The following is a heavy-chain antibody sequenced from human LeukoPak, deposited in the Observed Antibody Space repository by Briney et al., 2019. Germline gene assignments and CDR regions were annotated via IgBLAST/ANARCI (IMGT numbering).Heavy chain of an antibody. Sequence: GGSLRLSCAASGFTFSDAWMSWVRQRPGLGLEWFGRIKTKADGGTTEYAAPVKGRFSISRDDSKTTLYLQINSLRSEDTAVYYCTADMPASSRAADYWGQGTLVSVSS. CDR3: TADMPASSRAADY. CDR1: GFTFSDAW. V-gene: IGHV3-15*01. D-gene: IGHD2-15*01. CDR2: IKTKADGGTT. J-gene: IGHJ4*02.